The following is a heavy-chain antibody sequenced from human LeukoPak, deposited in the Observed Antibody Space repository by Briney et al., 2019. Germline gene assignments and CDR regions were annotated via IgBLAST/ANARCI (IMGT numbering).Heavy chain of an antibody. CDR3: ARSSEGRYYYDSSGYSYYYYYMDV. V-gene: IGHV4-59*01. CDR2: IYYGGST. J-gene: IGHJ6*03. CDR1: GGSISSYY. Sequence: SSETLSLTCTVSGGSISSYYWIWIRQPPGKGLEWIGYIYYGGSTIYNPPLKSRVTISEDTSKNQFSLKLSSVTAADTAVYYCARSSEGRYYYDSSGYSYYYYYMDVWGKGTTVTVSS. D-gene: IGHD3-22*01.